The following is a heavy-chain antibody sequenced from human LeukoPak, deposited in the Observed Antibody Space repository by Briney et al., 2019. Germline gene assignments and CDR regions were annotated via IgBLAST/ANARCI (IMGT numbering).Heavy chain of an antibody. CDR2: IYYSGST. V-gene: IGHV4-39*01. D-gene: IGHD3-3*01. Sequence: PSETLSLTCTVSGGSISSSSYYWGWIRQPPGKGLEWIGSIYYSGSTYYNPSLKSRVTISVDTSKNQFSLKLSSVTAADTAVYYCARHEGLDFWSGHYTAGFDYWGQGTLVTVSS. CDR3: ARHEGLDFWSGHYTAGFDY. CDR1: GGSISSSSYY. J-gene: IGHJ4*02.